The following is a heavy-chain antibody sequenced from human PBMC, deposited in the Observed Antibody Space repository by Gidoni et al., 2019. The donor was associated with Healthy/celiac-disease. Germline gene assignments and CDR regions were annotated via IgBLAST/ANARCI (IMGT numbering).Heavy chain of an antibody. Sequence: EVQLLESGGGLVQPGGSLRLSGAASGFTFSSYAMSWVRQAPGKGLEWVSAISGSGGSTYYADSVKGRFTISRDNSKNTLYLQMNSLRAEDTAVYYCAKDLTVTTGALDYWGQGTLVTVSS. CDR2: ISGSGGST. CDR1: GFTFSSYA. D-gene: IGHD4-17*01. CDR3: AKDLTVTTGALDY. V-gene: IGHV3-23*01. J-gene: IGHJ4*02.